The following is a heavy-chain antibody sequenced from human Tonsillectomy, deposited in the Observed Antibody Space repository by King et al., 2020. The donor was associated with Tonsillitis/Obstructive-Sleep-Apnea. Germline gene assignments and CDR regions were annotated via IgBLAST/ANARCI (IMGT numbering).Heavy chain of an antibody. J-gene: IGHJ3*02. CDR1: GFTFSTYA. Sequence: VQLVESGGGVVQPGRSLRLSCAASGFTFSTYAMHWVRQAPGKGLEWVAVISYDGSNNYYADSVKGRFTISRDNSKNTLYLQMNSLRAEDTAVYYCARDRDCSSTSCYNAFDIWAKGQWSPSLQ. CDR2: ISYDGSNN. CDR3: ARDRDCSSTSCYNAFDI. D-gene: IGHD2-2*02. V-gene: IGHV3-30*04.